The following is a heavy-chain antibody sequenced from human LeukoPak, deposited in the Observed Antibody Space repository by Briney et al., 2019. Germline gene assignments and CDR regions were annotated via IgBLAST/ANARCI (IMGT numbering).Heavy chain of an antibody. V-gene: IGHV3-66*01. CDR1: GFTFGDYA. CDR3: ARDPELYYYDSSGYYL. Sequence: GGSLRLSCTASGFTFGDYAMSWVRQAPGKGLEWVSVIYSGGSTYYADSVKGRFTISRDNSKNTLYLQMNSLRAEDTAVYYCARDPELYYYDSSGYYLWGQGTLVTVSS. CDR2: IYSGGST. D-gene: IGHD3-22*01. J-gene: IGHJ4*02.